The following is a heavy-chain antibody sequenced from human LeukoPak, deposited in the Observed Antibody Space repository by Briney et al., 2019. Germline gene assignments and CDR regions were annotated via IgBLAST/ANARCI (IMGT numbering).Heavy chain of an antibody. V-gene: IGHV3-23*01. Sequence: PGGSLRLSCAASGFTFSSYAMSWVRQAPGKGLEWVSAISGSGGSTYYADSVKGWFTISRDNSKNTLYLQMNSLRAEDTAVYYCAKTLSLRDYNFDYWGQGTLVTVSS. CDR2: ISGSGGST. CDR1: GFTFSSYA. CDR3: AKTLSLRDYNFDY. J-gene: IGHJ4*02. D-gene: IGHD4-11*01.